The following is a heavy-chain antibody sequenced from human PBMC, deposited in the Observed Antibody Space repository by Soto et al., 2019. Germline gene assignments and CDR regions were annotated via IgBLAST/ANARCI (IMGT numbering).Heavy chain of an antibody. J-gene: IGHJ4*02. D-gene: IGHD3-9*01. CDR3: ATQMDYNILTDYRPFDY. V-gene: IGHV3-21*01. CDR1: GFTFSSYS. Sequence: KAGGSLRLSCAVSGFTFSSYSMNWVRQAPGKGLEWVSSISSGNSYIYYADSVRGRFTVSRDNAKSSLYLQMNSLRAEDTAVYYCATQMDYNILTDYRPFDYWGQGTLVTVSS. CDR2: ISSGNSYI.